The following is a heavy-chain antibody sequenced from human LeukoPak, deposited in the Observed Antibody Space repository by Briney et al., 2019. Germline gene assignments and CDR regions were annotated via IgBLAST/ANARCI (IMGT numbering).Heavy chain of an antibody. V-gene: IGHV3-23*01. CDR1: GFTFSIYP. J-gene: IGHJ6*03. CDR3: AKGTYCDGGACPPGIYYYYYMDV. D-gene: IGHD2-8*02. CDR2: ISDSGFGT. Sequence: PGGSLRLSCAASGFTFSIYPMSWVRQAPGKGLEWVSAISDSGFGTYYADSVKGRFTISRDNSKNTLYLQMNSLRAEDTAIYYCAKGTYCDGGACPPGIYYYYYMDVWGKGTTVTVSS.